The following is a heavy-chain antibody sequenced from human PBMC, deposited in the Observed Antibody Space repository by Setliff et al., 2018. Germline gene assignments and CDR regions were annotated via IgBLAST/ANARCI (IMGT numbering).Heavy chain of an antibody. Sequence: SETLSLTCTVSGASIRSHYWSWLRQPPGKGLEWIGQIYTSWSTNYNPSLKSRVTISLDTSKNQFSLSLSSVTAADTAVYYCARMSGFQYMDVWGKGTTVTVSS. CDR1: GASIRSHY. V-gene: IGHV4-4*09. J-gene: IGHJ6*03. CDR3: ARMSGFQYMDV. CDR2: IYTSWST. D-gene: IGHD3-3*01.